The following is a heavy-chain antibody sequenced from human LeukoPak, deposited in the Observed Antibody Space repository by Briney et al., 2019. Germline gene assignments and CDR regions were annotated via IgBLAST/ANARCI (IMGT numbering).Heavy chain of an antibody. J-gene: IGHJ6*03. CDR1: GGTFSSYT. CDR2: IIPILGIA. CDR3: ARDPFRDYYMDV. V-gene: IGHV1-69*04. Sequence: ASVKVSCKASGGTFSSYTISWVRQAPGQGLEWMGRIIPILGIANYAQKFQGSVTITADKSTSTAYMELSSLRSEDTAVYYCARDPFRDYYMDVWGKGTTVTVSS.